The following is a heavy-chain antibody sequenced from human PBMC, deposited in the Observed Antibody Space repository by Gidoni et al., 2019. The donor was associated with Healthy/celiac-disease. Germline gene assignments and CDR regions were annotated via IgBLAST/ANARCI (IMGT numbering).Heavy chain of an antibody. Sequence: QVLLVDSGGGLVKPGGSLRLSCAASGSSFSYYYMSWIRPAPGKGLEWVSYSSSRSSTIYYAKSVKGRFTIYRDNAKNSLYLQMNSLRAEDTAVYYCARDEDGDHAFDYWGQGTLVTVSS. D-gene: IGHD4-17*01. V-gene: IGHV3-11*01. CDR2: SSSRSSTI. J-gene: IGHJ4*02. CDR3: ARDEDGDHAFDY. CDR1: GSSFSYYY.